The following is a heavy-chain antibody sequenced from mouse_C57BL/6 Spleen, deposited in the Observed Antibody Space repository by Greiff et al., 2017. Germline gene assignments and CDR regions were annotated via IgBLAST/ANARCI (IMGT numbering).Heavy chain of an antibody. CDR2: IYPRSGNT. V-gene: IGHV1-81*01. D-gene: IGHD3-2*02. CDR3: ARRDSSGPFAY. CDR1: GYTFTSYG. J-gene: IGHJ3*01. Sequence: VQLQQSGAELARPGASVKLSCKASGYTFTSYGISWVKQRPGQGLEWIGEIYPRSGNTYYNEKFKGKATLTADKSSSTAYMELRSLTSEDSAVYFGARRDSSGPFAYWGQGTLVTVSA.